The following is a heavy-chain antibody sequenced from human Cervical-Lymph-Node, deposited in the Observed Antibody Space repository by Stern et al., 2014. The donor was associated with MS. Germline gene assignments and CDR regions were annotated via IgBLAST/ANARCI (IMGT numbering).Heavy chain of an antibody. D-gene: IGHD4-17*01. Sequence: VPLVQSGAEVKKPGASVKVSCKTSGYKFTAYYIHWVRQAPGKGLTWMGRLNPSSGATDLAQTFQGRVTMSRDTSISTAYMELTGLTPGDTAVYYCARSITVTPLEFWGQGTLVAVSS. CDR2: LNPSSGAT. J-gene: IGHJ4*02. CDR1: GYKFTAYY. CDR3: ARSITVTPLEF. V-gene: IGHV1-2*06.